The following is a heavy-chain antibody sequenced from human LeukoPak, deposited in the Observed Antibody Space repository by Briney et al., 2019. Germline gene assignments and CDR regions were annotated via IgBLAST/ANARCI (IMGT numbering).Heavy chain of an antibody. D-gene: IGHD3-22*01. CDR2: IKQDGSEK. V-gene: IGHV3-7*01. CDR3: ARPPTQDYDSSGYPDN. Sequence: PGGSLRLSCAASGFTFSSCWMSWVRQAPGKGLEWVANIKQDGSEKYYVDSVKGRFTISRDNAKNSLYLQMNSLRAEDTAVYYCARPPTQDYDSSGYPDNWGQGTLVTVSS. J-gene: IGHJ4*02. CDR1: GFTFSSCW.